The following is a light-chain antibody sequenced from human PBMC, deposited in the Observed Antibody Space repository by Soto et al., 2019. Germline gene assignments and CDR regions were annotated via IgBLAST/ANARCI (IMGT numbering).Light chain of an antibody. V-gene: IGKV3-15*01. CDR3: LQHYYYPPWT. Sequence: RASQSVSSNLAWYQQKPGQPPRLLIYDASTRATGTPARFSGSGSGTHFTLTISGLQPEDFATYYCLQHYYYPPWTFGQGTKVDIK. J-gene: IGKJ1*01. CDR2: DAS. CDR1: QSVSSN.